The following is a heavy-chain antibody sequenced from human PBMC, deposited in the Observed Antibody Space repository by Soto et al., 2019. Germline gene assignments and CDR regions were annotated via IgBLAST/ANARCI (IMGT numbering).Heavy chain of an antibody. J-gene: IGHJ5*02. CDR1: GGSISSGGYY. Sequence: SETLSLTCTVSGGSISSGGYYWSWIRQHPGKGLEWIGYIYYSGSTYYNPSLKSRVTISVDTSKNQFSLKLSSVTAAGTAVYYCARLWFGDSTFDPWGQGTLVTVSS. V-gene: IGHV4-31*03. D-gene: IGHD3-10*01. CDR3: ARLWFGDSTFDP. CDR2: IYYSGST.